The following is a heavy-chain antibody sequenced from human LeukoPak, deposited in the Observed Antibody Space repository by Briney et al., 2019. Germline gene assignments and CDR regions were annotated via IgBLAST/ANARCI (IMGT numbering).Heavy chain of an antibody. V-gene: IGHV3-9*01. CDR3: AKDMATTVTTPYYFDY. CDR2: ISWNSGSI. D-gene: IGHD4-11*01. Sequence: GGSLRLSCAASGFTFDDYAMHWVRQAPGKGLEWVSGISWNSGSIDYADSVKGRFTISRDNAKNSLYLQMNSLRAEDTALYYCAKDMATTVTTPYYFDYWGQGTLVTVSS. CDR1: GFTFDDYA. J-gene: IGHJ4*02.